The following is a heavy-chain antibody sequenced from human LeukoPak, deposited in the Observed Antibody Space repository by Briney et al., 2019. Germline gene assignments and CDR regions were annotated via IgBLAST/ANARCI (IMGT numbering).Heavy chain of an antibody. CDR3: ARDITPDSTVTTND. V-gene: IGHV1-2*02. D-gene: IGHD4-17*01. Sequence: ASVKVSCKAFGYTFTSNYMHWVRQAPGQGPEWMGVISPSGGSTTYAQKFQGRVTMTRDTSISTAYMELSRLTSDDTAMYYCARDITPDSTVTTNDWGQGTLVTVSS. CDR2: ISPSGGST. J-gene: IGHJ4*02. CDR1: GYTFTSNY.